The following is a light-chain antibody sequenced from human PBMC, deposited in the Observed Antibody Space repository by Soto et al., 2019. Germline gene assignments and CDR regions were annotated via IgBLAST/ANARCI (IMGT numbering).Light chain of an antibody. CDR3: FSFRISSYV. J-gene: IGLJ1*01. V-gene: IGLV2-14*01. CDR1: SGDVGGYKY. CDR2: EVS. Sequence: QSVLTQPASVSGSPGQSITISCTGTSGDVGGYKYVSWYQHHPGKAPKLMIYEVSNRPSGASDRFSGSKSGNTASLTISGLPAEDEADYYCFSFRISSYVFGNGTKVTVL.